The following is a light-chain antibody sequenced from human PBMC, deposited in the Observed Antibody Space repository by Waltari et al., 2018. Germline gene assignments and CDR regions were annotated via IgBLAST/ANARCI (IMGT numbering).Light chain of an antibody. CDR1: QDISNY. J-gene: IGKJ3*01. Sequence: DIQMTQSPSSLSASVGDRVTITCQASQDISNYLNWYQQKPGKAPKLLIHDASKLETGVPSRFSGSQSGTHFTLTISSLQPEDIVTYYCQRYDNLPIFAFGPGTKVDVK. CDR3: QRYDNLPIFA. CDR2: DAS. V-gene: IGKV1-33*01.